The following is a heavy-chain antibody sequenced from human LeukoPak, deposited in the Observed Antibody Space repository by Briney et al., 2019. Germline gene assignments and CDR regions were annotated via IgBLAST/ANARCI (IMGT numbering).Heavy chain of an antibody. CDR3: ARGPPPLYSGSYRPLDH. CDR1: GGTFSNDS. J-gene: IGHJ4*02. CDR2: ITPIFDTP. D-gene: IGHD1-26*01. V-gene: IGHV1-69*13. Sequence: SVKVSCKVSGGTFSNDSITWVRQAPGQGLEWVGGITPIFDTPNYAPKLQGRLTINADGSTSTVYMELRSLRSEDTAVYFCARGPPPLYSGSYRPLDHWGQGTLVTVSS.